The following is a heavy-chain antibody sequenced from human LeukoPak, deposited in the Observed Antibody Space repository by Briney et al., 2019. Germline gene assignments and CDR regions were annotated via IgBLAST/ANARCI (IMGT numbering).Heavy chain of an antibody. V-gene: IGHV1-18*01. J-gene: IGHJ4*02. CDR2: ISAYNGNT. Sequence: ASVKVSCKASGYTFTSYGISWVRQAPGQGLEWMGWISAYNGNTKYSQKFQGRVTITRDTSASTAYMELSSLRSEDTAVYYCARDRSRYIAAALDYWGQGTLVTVSS. CDR3: ARDRSRYIAAALDY. CDR1: GYTFTSYG. D-gene: IGHD6-13*01.